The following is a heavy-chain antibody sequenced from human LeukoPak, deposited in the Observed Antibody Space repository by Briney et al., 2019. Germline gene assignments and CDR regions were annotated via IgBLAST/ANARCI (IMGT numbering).Heavy chain of an antibody. D-gene: IGHD3-22*01. CDR3: ARDSRRGYYDTTGDY. CDR1: GFTFSSYW. V-gene: IGHV3-7*01. CDR2: IKQDGSEK. Sequence: PGGSLRLSCAASGFTFSSYWMSWVRQAPGKGLEWVANIKQDGSEKYYVDSVKGRFTISRDNAKNSLYLQMNSLRAEDTAVYYCARDSRRGYYDTTGDYWGQGTLVTVSS. J-gene: IGHJ4*02.